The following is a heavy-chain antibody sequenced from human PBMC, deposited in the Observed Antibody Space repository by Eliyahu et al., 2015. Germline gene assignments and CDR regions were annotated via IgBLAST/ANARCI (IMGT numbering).Heavy chain of an antibody. V-gene: IGHV1-69*01. CDR2: ILPVFGTS. D-gene: IGHD6-19*01. CDR1: GGTFGRHT. Sequence: QVQLVQSGAEVKKPGSSVKVSCKASGGTFGRHTISWVRQAPGHGLEWMGGILPVFGTSKYAQKFQGRVTITADESTSTAYMEMSSLRSEDTAVYYCALEGGSSGPRWFDPWGQGVLVIVSS. J-gene: IGHJ5*02. CDR3: ALEGGSSGPRWFDP.